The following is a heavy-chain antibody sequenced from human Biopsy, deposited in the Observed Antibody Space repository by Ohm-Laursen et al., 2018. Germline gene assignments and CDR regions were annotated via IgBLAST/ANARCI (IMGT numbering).Heavy chain of an antibody. CDR3: ARLYRLDDYWNDDPPDAFDV. CDR2: ISKGGDT. Sequence: SETLSLTCTVSGGSNNDDYWSWIRQSPGKGLEWIGFISKGGDTTYNPSPRGRVAISVDTSKNQFSLKLSSVTAADTAIFFCARLYRLDDYWNDDPPDAFDVWGRGTRVTVSS. D-gene: IGHD1-1*01. J-gene: IGHJ3*01. CDR1: GGSNNDDY. V-gene: IGHV4-59*01.